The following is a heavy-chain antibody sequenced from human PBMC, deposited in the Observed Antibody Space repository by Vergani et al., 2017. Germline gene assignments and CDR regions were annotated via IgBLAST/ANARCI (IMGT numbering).Heavy chain of an antibody. D-gene: IGHD2-2*01. CDR3: AKVGIVVVPAAVLDY. Sequence: QVQLVESGGGVVQPGRSLRLSCAASGFTFSSYGMHWVRQAPGKGLEWVAVISYDGSNKYYADSVKGRFTISRDNSKNTLYLQMNSLRAEDTAVYYCAKVGIVVVPAAVLDYWGQGTLVTVSS. CDR1: GFTFSSYG. CDR2: ISYDGSNK. V-gene: IGHV3-30*18. J-gene: IGHJ4*02.